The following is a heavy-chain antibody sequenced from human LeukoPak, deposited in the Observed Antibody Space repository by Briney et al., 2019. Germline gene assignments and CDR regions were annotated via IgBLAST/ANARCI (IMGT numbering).Heavy chain of an antibody. CDR3: AREGNTRWLQSIDGMDV. D-gene: IGHD5-24*01. CDR1: GFTLSSYG. J-gene: IGHJ6*02. V-gene: IGHV3-33*01. CDR2: IWYDGSNK. Sequence: PGGSLRLSCAASGFTLSSYGMHWVRQAPGKGLEWVALIWYDGSNKYYADSVKGRLTISRDNAKNSLYLQMNSLRAEDTAVYYCAREGNTRWLQSIDGMDVWGQGTTVTVSS.